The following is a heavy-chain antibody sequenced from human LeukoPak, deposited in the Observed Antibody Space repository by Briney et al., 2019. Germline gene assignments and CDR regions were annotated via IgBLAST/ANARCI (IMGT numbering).Heavy chain of an antibody. D-gene: IGHD4-23*01. Sequence: GGTLRLSCAASGFTFSSYGMSWVRQAPGKGLEWVSAISGSGGSTYYADSVKGRFTISRDNSKNTLYLQMNSLRAEDTAVYYCAKDSVYGGRDYWGQGTLVTVSS. CDR2: ISGSGGST. CDR1: GFTFSSYG. J-gene: IGHJ4*02. V-gene: IGHV3-23*01. CDR3: AKDSVYGGRDY.